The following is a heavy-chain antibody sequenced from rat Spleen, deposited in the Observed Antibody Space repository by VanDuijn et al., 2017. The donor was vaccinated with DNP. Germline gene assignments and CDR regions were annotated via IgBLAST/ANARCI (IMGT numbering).Heavy chain of an antibody. CDR2: ISSGGST. Sequence: QVQLKESGPGLVQPSQTLSLTCTVSGFSLTSYGVNWVRQFPGKGLEWIATISSGGSTFYNSALKSRLTISRDTSRSQVFLKMNSLQTEDTAIYFGTRDGTIAAIWYWGQGVMVTVSS. J-gene: IGHJ2*01. CDR3: TRDGTIAAIWY. D-gene: IGHD1-2*01. V-gene: IGHV2S12*01. CDR1: GFSLTSYG.